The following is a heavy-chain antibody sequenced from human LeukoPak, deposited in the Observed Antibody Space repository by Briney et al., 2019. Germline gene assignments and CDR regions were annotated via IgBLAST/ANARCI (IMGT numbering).Heavy chain of an antibody. CDR1: GYTFTSYG. CDR3: ARVRGVVEMATIWGYYFDY. Sequence: ASVKVSCKASGYTFTSYGISWVRQAPGQGLEWMGIINPSCGSTSYAQKFQGRVTMTRDTSTSIVYMELSSLRSEDTAVYYCARVRGVVEMATIWGYYFDYWGQGTLVTVSS. V-gene: IGHV1-46*01. J-gene: IGHJ4*02. CDR2: INPSCGST. D-gene: IGHD5-24*01.